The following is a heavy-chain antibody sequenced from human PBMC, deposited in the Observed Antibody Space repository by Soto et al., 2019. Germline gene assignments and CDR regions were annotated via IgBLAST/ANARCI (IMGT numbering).Heavy chain of an antibody. CDR3: AKVSWSGYYTGYFDY. J-gene: IGHJ4*02. CDR2: ISGSGGST. Sequence: GGSLRLSCAASGFTFSSYAMSWVCQAPGKGLEWVSAISGSGGSTYYADSVKGRFTISRDNSKNTLYLQMNSLRAEDTAVYYCAKVSWSGYYTGYFDYWGQGTLVTVSS. CDR1: GFTFSSYA. V-gene: IGHV3-23*01. D-gene: IGHD3-3*01.